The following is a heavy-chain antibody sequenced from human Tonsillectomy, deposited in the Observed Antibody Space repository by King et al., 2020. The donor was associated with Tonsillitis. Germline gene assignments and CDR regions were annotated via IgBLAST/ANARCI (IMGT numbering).Heavy chain of an antibody. J-gene: IGHJ4*02. V-gene: IGHV3-48*01. CDR3: AREGRAFDY. CDR1: GFAFDSYS. Sequence: VQLVESGGGLVQPGGSLRLSCAASGFAFDSYSMNWVRQAPGKGLEWVSYISTIGSTIYYADSVKGRFTISRDNAKNLLYLQMNSLRAEDTAVYYCAREGRAFDYWGQGALVTVSS. CDR2: ISTIGSTI.